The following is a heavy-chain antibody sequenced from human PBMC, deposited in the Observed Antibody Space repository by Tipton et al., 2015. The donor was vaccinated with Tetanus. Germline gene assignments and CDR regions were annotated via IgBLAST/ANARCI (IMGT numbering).Heavy chain of an antibody. CDR3: ARDHAEQWLVRAFDI. CDR1: GYTFTSYG. D-gene: IGHD6-19*01. V-gene: IGHV1-18*04. CDR2: ISAYNGNT. J-gene: IGHJ3*02. Sequence: QLVQSGAEVKKPGASVKVSCKASGYTFTSYGISWVRQAPGQGLEWMGWISAYNGNTNYAQKLQGRVTMTTDTSTGTAYMELRSLGSDDTAVYYCARDHAEQWLVRAFDIWGQGTMVTVSS.